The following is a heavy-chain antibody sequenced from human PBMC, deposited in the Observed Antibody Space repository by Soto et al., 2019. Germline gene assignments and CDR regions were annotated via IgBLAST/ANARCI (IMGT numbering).Heavy chain of an antibody. V-gene: IGHV3-53*01. Sequence: HPGGSLRLSCAASGFTVSSNYMSWVRQAPGKGLEWVSVIYSGGSTYYADSVKGRFTISRDNSKNTLYLQMNSLRAEDTAVYYCARLSPLSTYDSSGSCMDVWGQGTTVTVSS. CDR1: GFTVSSNY. J-gene: IGHJ6*02. CDR2: IYSGGST. D-gene: IGHD3-22*01. CDR3: ARLSPLSTYDSSGSCMDV.